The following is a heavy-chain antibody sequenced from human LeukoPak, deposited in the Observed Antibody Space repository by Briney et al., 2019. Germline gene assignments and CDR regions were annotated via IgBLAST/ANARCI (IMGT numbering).Heavy chain of an antibody. CDR3: ARDPPTGMASGRHDY. V-gene: IGHV1-18*01. J-gene: IGHJ4*02. D-gene: IGHD5-24*01. CDR2: ISAHNGDT. Sequence: ASVKVSCKASGYIFTNYGFTWARQAPEQGLEWMGWISAHNGDTKYAQKLQGRVTLTTDTSTTTAYMELRSLRSDDTAMYYCARDPPTGMASGRHDYWGQGTLVTVSS. CDR1: GYIFTNYG.